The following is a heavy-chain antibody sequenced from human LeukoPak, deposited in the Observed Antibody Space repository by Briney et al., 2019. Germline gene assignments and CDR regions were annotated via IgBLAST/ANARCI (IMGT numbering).Heavy chain of an antibody. CDR2: IYPGDSDT. V-gene: IGHV5-51*01. Sequence: GESLKISCKGSGYSFTSYWIGWERQMPGKGLEWMGIIYPGDSDTRYSPSFQGQVTISSDKSISTAYLQWSSLKASDTAMYYCARHQNPYYDILTGYNDAFDIWGQGTMVTVSS. CDR3: ARHQNPYYDILTGYNDAFDI. D-gene: IGHD3-9*01. CDR1: GYSFTSYW. J-gene: IGHJ3*02.